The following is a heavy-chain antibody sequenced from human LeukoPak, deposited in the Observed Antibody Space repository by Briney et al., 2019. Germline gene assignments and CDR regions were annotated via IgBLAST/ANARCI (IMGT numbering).Heavy chain of an antibody. V-gene: IGHV3-20*04. CDR3: ARVSGSGSFYNVFEY. J-gene: IGHJ4*02. D-gene: IGHD3-10*01. CDR1: GFTFDDYG. Sequence: GSLRLSCAASGFTFDDYGMGWVRQSPGKGLEWVSGINWNGGSTGYADSVKGRFTISRDNAKNSLYPQMNSLRAEDTALYYCARVSGSGSFYNVFEYWGQGTLVTVSS. CDR2: INWNGGST.